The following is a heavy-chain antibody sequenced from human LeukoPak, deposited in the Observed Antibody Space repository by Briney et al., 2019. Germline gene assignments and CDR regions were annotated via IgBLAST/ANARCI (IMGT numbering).Heavy chain of an antibody. V-gene: IGHV3-30*04. Sequence: GGSLRLSCAASGFTFSSYAMHWVRQVPGKGLEWVAVISYDGSNKYYADSVKGRFTISRDNSKNTLYLQMNSLRAEDTAVYYCTRDPRRLDYWGQGTLVTVSS. CDR2: ISYDGSNK. CDR3: TRDPRRLDY. J-gene: IGHJ4*02. CDR1: GFTFSSYA.